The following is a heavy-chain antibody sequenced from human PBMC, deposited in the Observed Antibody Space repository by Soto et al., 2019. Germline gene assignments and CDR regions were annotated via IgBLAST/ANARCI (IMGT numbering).Heavy chain of an antibody. V-gene: IGHV3-30*18. J-gene: IGHJ4*02. CDR1: GSSFISSG. D-gene: IGHD1-26*01. Sequence: QMQLVESGGAVVQPGMSLRVSCAASGSSFISSGRHWVRQARDKGLEWVASLSYDGNFAHYADSVKGRFTISRDNSRKTLYLDMKSLRPDDSAVYYCAKGWFRSSDYWGQGTLVTVSS. CDR3: AKGWFRSSDY. CDR2: LSYDGNFA.